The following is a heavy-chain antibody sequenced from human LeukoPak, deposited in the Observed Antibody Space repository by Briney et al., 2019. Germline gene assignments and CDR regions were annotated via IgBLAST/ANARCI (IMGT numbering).Heavy chain of an antibody. J-gene: IGHJ6*03. D-gene: IGHD6-19*01. CDR2: IYHSGST. Sequence: SETLSLTCAVSGGSISSSNWWSWVRQPPGKGLEWIGEIYHSGSTNYNPSLKSRVTISVDKSKNQFSLKPSSVTAADTAVYYCARHVSAYNSGLPYYMDVWGKGTTVTVSS. CDR1: GGSISSSNW. V-gene: IGHV4-4*02. CDR3: ARHVSAYNSGLPYYMDV.